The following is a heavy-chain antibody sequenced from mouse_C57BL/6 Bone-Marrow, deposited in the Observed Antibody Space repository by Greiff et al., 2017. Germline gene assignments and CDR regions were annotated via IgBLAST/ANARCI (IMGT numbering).Heavy chain of an antibody. Sequence: QVQLQQPGAELVRPGTSVKLSCKASGYTFTSYWMHWVKQRPGQGLEWIGVIDPSDSYTNYNQKFTGQATLTVDTSSSTTYIQLSSLTFGDYAVYDCESGTTEVASYYAMDYWGQGTSVTVSS. V-gene: IGHV1-59*01. J-gene: IGHJ4*01. D-gene: IGHD1-1*01. CDR3: ESGTTEVASYYAMDY. CDR1: GYTFTSYW. CDR2: IDPSDSYT.